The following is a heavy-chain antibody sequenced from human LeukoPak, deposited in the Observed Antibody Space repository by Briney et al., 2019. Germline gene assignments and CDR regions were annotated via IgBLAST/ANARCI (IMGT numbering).Heavy chain of an antibody. CDR3: ARGYSGSYQTQNFDY. V-gene: IGHV4-61*10. J-gene: IGHJ4*02. D-gene: IGHD1-26*01. Sequence: PSETLSLTCTVSGGSISSGSYYWSWIRQPAGKGLEWIGRIYYSGSTNYNPSLKSRVTISVDTSKNQFSLKLSSVTAADTAVYYCARGYSGSYQTQNFDYWGQGTLVTVSS. CDR2: IYYSGST. CDR1: GGSISSGSYY.